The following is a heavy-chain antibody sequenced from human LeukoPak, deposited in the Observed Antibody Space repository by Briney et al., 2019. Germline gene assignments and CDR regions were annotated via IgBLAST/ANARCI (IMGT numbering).Heavy chain of an antibody. CDR1: GFTFSNYN. V-gene: IGHV3-48*02. J-gene: IGHJ4*02. CDR2: ISIMSGTV. CDR3: ARVGDGYSVNYFDY. Sequence: GGSLRLSCAASGFTFSNYNMNWVRQAPGKGLEWISYISIMSGTVYYADSVKGRFTVSRDNAKNSLYLQMNSLRDEDTAMFYCARVGDGYSVNYFDYWGQGTLVTVSS. D-gene: IGHD5-24*01.